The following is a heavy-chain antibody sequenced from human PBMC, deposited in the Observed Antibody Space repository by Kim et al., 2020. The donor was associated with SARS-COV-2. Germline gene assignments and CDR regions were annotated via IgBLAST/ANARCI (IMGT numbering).Heavy chain of an antibody. CDR2: INVSGGTT. CDR1: GFTFSIYA. D-gene: IGHD3-16*01. J-gene: IGHJ3*02. V-gene: IGHV3-23*01. CDR3: AKSFGSGMITFGGVEDAFDI. Sequence: GGSLRLSCAASGFTFSIYAMTWVRQAPGKGLEWVSIINVSGGTTYYADSVKGRFTISRDNSKNTLHLQMNSLRAEDTATYYCAKSFGSGMITFGGVEDAFDIWGQGTMVIVSS.